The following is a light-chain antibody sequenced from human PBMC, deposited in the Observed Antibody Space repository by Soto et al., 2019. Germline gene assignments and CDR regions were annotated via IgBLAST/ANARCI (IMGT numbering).Light chain of an antibody. CDR2: DVS. Sequence: QSALTQPASLSGSPGQSITISCTGTSSDVGGHNYVSWYQQHPGKAPKLMIYDVSNRPSGVSNRFSGSTSGNTASLTISGHQAEDEADYYCNSYTSRSTLEGLGTGTKLTVL. CDR1: SSDVGGHNY. CDR3: NSYTSRSTLEG. V-gene: IGLV2-14*03. J-gene: IGLJ1*01.